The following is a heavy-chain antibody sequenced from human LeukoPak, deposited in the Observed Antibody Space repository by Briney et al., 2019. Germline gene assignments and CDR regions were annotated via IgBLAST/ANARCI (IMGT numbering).Heavy chain of an antibody. CDR1: GGTFTNYA. Sequence: SVKVSCKASGGTFTNYAISWVRQAPGQGLEWMGGIIPIFGTANYAQKFQGRVTITADESTSTAYMELSSLRSEDTAVYYCARRDGFGESDPNWFDPWGQGTLVTVSS. J-gene: IGHJ5*02. D-gene: IGHD3-10*01. CDR3: ARRDGFGESDPNWFDP. V-gene: IGHV1-69*13. CDR2: IIPIFGTA.